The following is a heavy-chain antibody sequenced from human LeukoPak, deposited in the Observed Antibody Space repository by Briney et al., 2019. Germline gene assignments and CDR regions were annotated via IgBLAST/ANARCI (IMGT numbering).Heavy chain of an antibody. Sequence: GGSLRLSCAASGFTFSSYSMNWVREAPGKGLEWVSSISSSSSFIYYADSVKGRFTISRDNAKNSLYLQMNSLRAEDTAVYYCARDPPNEAVLWGQGTLVTVSS. CDR2: ISSSSSFI. CDR1: GFTFSSYS. J-gene: IGHJ4*02. CDR3: ARDPPNEAVL. V-gene: IGHV3-21*01. D-gene: IGHD6-19*01.